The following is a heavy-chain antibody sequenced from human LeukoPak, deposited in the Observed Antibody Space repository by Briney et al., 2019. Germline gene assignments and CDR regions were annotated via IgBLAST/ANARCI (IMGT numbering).Heavy chain of an antibody. Sequence: ASVKVSCKASGGTFSSYALNWVRQAPGQGLEWMGGIIPMFGTANYVQKFQGRVTITADESTSTAYMELSSLRSEDTAVFYCARDPSVAVTGIYSNYVPYYFDYWGQGALVTVSS. CDR2: IIPMFGTA. D-gene: IGHD4-11*01. CDR1: GGTFSSYA. CDR3: ARDPSVAVTGIYSNYVPYYFDY. J-gene: IGHJ4*02. V-gene: IGHV1-69*13.